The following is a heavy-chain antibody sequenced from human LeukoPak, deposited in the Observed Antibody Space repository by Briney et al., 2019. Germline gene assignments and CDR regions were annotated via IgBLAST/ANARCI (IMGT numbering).Heavy chain of an antibody. J-gene: IGHJ6*01. CDR3: ARKGYDFWSGALGGGMDV. CDR2: IWYDGSNK. CDR1: GFTFSSYG. Sequence: GGSLRLSCAASGFTFSSYGMHWVRQAPGKGLEWVAVIWYDGSNKYYADSVKGRFTISRDNAKNTLYLQMNSLRAEDTAVYYCARKGYDFWSGALGGGMDVWAQGTTVTVSS. V-gene: IGHV3-33*01. D-gene: IGHD3-3*01.